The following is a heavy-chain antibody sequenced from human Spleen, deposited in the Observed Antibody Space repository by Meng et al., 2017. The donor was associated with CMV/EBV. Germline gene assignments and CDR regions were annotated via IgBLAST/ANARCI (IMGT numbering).Heavy chain of an antibody. D-gene: IGHD2-2*01. J-gene: IGHJ6*02. Sequence: ASVKVSCKASRYTFTSYGISWVRQAPGQGLEWMAWISAYNGNTNYAQKLQGRVTMTTDTSTSTAYMELRSLRSDDTAVYYCARDGEVVVPAANLHYYYGMDVWGQGNTVTVSS. V-gene: IGHV1-18*01. CDR2: ISAYNGNT. CDR1: RYTFTSYG. CDR3: ARDGEVVVPAANLHYYYGMDV.